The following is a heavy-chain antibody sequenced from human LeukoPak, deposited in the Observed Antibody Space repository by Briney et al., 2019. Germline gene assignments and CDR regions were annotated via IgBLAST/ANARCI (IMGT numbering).Heavy chain of an antibody. V-gene: IGHV4-59*01. J-gene: IGHJ4*02. CDR1: GGSISSYY. CDR3: ARAFPAAGTDY. Sequence: SETLSLTCTVSGGSISSYYWSWIRQPPGKGLEWIGYIYYSGSTNYNPSLKSRVNISVGTSKNQFSLKLSSVTAADTAVYYCARAFPAAGTDYWGQGTLVTVSS. D-gene: IGHD6-13*01. CDR2: IYYSGST.